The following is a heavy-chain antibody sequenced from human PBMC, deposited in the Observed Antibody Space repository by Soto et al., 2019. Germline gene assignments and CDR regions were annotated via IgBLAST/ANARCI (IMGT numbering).Heavy chain of an antibody. V-gene: IGHV3-30-3*01. Sequence: QVQLVESGGGVVQPGRSLRLSCAASGFTFSSYAMHWVRQAPGKGLEWVAVISYDGSNKYYADSVKGRFTISRDNSKNPLYLQMNSLRAEDTAVYYCAREGYSYGYGAFDYWGQGTLVTVSS. D-gene: IGHD5-18*01. CDR2: ISYDGSNK. J-gene: IGHJ4*02. CDR1: GFTFSSYA. CDR3: AREGYSYGYGAFDY.